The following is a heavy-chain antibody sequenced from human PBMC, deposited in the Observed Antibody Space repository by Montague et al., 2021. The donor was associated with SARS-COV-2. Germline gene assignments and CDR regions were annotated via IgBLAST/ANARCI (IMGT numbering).Heavy chain of an antibody. CDR3: ATGAAAAFDYYGMDV. CDR1: GFTFDDYA. J-gene: IGHJ6*02. CDR2: ISWNSGSI. D-gene: IGHD6-13*01. Sequence: SLRLSCAASGFTFDDYAMHWVRQAPGKGLEWVSGISWNSGSIGYADSVKGRFTISRGNAKNSLYLQMNSLRAEDTALYYCATGAAAAFDYYGMDVWGQGTTVTVSS. V-gene: IGHV3-9*01.